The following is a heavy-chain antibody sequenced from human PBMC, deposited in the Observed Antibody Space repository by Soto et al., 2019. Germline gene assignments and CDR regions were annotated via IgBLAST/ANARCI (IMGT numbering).Heavy chain of an antibody. CDR1: GFTFNDYA. CDR2: ISGSGGST. D-gene: IGHD6-13*01. Sequence: EVQLLESGGGLVQPGGSLRLSCAASGFTFNDYAMSWLRQAPGKGLEWVSAISGSGGSTFYADPVKGRFTISRDIYKNTLYLQMNSLRADDTAVYYCAKDMTSSRNNFAEYFQHWGQGTLVTVSS. V-gene: IGHV3-23*01. J-gene: IGHJ1*01. CDR3: AKDMTSSRNNFAEYFQH.